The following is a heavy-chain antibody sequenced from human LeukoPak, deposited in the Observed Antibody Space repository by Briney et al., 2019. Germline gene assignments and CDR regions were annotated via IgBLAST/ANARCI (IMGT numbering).Heavy chain of an antibody. CDR2: INAGNGNT. CDR3: ARGSIAYYYGSGSHDY. CDR1: GYTFTSYA. J-gene: IGHJ4*02. V-gene: IGHV1-3*01. Sequence: GASVKVSCKASGYTFTSYAMHWVRQAPGQRLEWMGWINAGNGNTKYSQKFQGRVTITRDTSASTAYMELSSLRSEDTAVYYCARGSIAYYYGSGSHDYWGQGTLVTVSS. D-gene: IGHD3-10*01.